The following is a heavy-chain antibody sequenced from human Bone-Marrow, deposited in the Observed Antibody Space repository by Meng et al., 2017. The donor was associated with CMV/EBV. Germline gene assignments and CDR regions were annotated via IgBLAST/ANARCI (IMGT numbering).Heavy chain of an antibody. CDR2: ISWNSGSI. J-gene: IGHJ4*02. Sequence: GGSLRLSCAASGFTFDDYAMHWVRQDPGKGLEWVSGISWNSGSIGYADSVKGRFTISRDNSKNTLYLQMHSLRAEDTAVYFCAKDKRLTTVVNFDYWGQGKLVTVSS. CDR3: AKDKRLTTVVNFDY. CDR1: GFTFDDYA. D-gene: IGHD4-23*01. V-gene: IGHV3-9*01.